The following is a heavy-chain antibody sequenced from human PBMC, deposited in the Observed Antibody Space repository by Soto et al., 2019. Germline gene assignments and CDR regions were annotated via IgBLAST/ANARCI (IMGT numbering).Heavy chain of an antibody. J-gene: IGHJ1*01. V-gene: IGHV4-30-2*01. D-gene: IGHD2-21*02. Sequence: SETLSLTCAVSGGSISSGGYSWSWIRQPPGKGLEWIGYIYHSGSTYYNPSLKSRVTISADRSKNQFSLKLSSVTAADTAVYYCARGSVAVTVIPPAIDFQHWGQATLVTVSS. CDR1: GGSISSGGYS. CDR3: ARGSVAVTVIPPAIDFQH. CDR2: IYHSGST.